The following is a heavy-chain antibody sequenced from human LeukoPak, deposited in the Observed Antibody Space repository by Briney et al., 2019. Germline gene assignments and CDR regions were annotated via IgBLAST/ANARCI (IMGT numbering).Heavy chain of an antibody. CDR2: ISEDGSQK. J-gene: IGHJ4*02. Sequence: GGSLRLSCAASGFTFSRFWMTWVRQAPGKGLEWVADISEDGSQKNYVDSVKGRFTISRDNARNSLYLQLNSLRAEDTAVYHCASGGHFDYGGQGSLVTVSS. CDR3: ASGGHFDY. CDR1: GFTFSRFW. D-gene: IGHD3-10*01. V-gene: IGHV3-7*01.